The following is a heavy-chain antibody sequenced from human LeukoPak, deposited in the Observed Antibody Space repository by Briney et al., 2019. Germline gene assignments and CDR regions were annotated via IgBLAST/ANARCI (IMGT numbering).Heavy chain of an antibody. V-gene: IGHV4-61*01. CDR1: GGSVSSNTFY. Sequence: SETLSLTCTVSGGSVSSNTFYWNWIRQPPGKGLEWIVYIHYSGNSNYNPSLKSRVTMSVDTSKNQVSLKLSSVTAADTAVYYCARGGSSWPYYYYYYGMDVWGQGTTVTVSS. J-gene: IGHJ6*02. D-gene: IGHD6-13*01. CDR2: IHYSGNS. CDR3: ARGGSSWPYYYYYYGMDV.